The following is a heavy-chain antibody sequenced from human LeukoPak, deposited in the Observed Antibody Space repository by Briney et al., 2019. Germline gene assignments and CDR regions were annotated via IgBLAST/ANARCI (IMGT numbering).Heavy chain of an antibody. D-gene: IGHD4-11*01. CDR3: ARRPNAVTFDY. CDR1: GGSPSSSTFY. V-gene: IGHV4-39*01. Sequence: SETLSLTCTVSGGSPSSSTFYWGWIRHPPGRGLEWIGSIYESGTTYSQPSLRAQAPIPVNTPRNRCSLKLSSVTASDTAVYYCARRPNAVTFDYWGQGTLVTVSS. J-gene: IGHJ4*02. CDR2: IYESGTT.